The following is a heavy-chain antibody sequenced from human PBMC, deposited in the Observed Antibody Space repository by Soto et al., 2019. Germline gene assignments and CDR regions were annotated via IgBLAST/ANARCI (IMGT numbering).Heavy chain of an antibody. V-gene: IGHV4-59*08. D-gene: IGHD6-13*01. J-gene: IGHJ5*02. CDR3: ARLKYSSSGNNWFDP. Sequence: SETLSLTCTVSGGSISSYYWSWIRQPPGKGLEWIGYIYYSGSTNYNPSLKSRVTISVDTSKNQFSLKLSSVTAADTAVYYCARLKYSSSGNNWFDPWGQGTLVTVSS. CDR1: GGSISSYY. CDR2: IYYSGST.